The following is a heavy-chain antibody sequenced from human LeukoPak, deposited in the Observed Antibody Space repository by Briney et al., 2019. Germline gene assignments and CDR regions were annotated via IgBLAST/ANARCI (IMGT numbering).Heavy chain of an antibody. Sequence: GGSLRLSCAASGFTFTSYAMNWVRQAPGKGLEWVSGISGSGGSTYYADSVKGRFSISRDNSKNTLYLQLNSLRVEDAAEYYCAKAHGGSYHSGIDWGQGTLVIVSS. CDR2: ISGSGGST. CDR1: GFTFTSYA. CDR3: AKAHGGSYHSGID. J-gene: IGHJ4*02. V-gene: IGHV3-23*01. D-gene: IGHD3-10*01.